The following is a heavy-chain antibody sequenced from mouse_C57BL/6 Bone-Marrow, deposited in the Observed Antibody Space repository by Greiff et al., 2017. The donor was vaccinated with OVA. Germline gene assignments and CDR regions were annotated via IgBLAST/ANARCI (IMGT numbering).Heavy chain of an antibody. J-gene: IGHJ4*01. V-gene: IGHV14-4*01. CDR2: IDPENGDT. Sequence: DVHLVESGAELVRPGASVKLSCTASGFNIKDDYMHWVKQRPEQGLEWIGWIDPENGDTEYASKFQGKATITADTSSNTAYLQLSSLTSEDTAVYYCTTGITTVVALYYYAMDYWGQGTSVTVSS. CDR3: TTGITTVVALYYYAMDY. D-gene: IGHD1-1*01. CDR1: GFNIKDDY.